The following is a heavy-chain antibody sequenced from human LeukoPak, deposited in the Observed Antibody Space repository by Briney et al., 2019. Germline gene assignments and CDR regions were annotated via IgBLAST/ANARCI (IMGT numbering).Heavy chain of an antibody. J-gene: IGHJ4*02. Sequence: GGSLRLSCAASGFTFNNFVMTWVRQAPGKGLEWVSGISGSGRSIYYTDSVKGRFTISRDNSKNTLYLQMTSLRAEDTAVYYCAKGGHYYDSFYYFDYWGQRTLVTVSS. V-gene: IGHV3-23*01. CDR2: ISGSGRSI. CDR3: AKGGHYYDSFYYFDY. D-gene: IGHD3-22*01. CDR1: GFTFNNFV.